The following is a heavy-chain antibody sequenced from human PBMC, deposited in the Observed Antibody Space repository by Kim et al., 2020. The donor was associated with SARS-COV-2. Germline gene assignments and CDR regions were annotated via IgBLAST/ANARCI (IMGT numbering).Heavy chain of an antibody. CDR3: ARVESFYYDSSGYNY. D-gene: IGHD3-22*01. J-gene: IGHJ4*02. Sequence: ASVKVSCKASGYNFTSYAMNWVRQAPGQGLEWMGWINTNTGNPTYAQGFTGRIVFSLDTSVSTAYLQISSLKAEDTAVYYCARVESFYYDSSGYNYWGQGTLVTVSS. V-gene: IGHV7-4-1*02. CDR2: INTNTGNP. CDR1: GYNFTSYA.